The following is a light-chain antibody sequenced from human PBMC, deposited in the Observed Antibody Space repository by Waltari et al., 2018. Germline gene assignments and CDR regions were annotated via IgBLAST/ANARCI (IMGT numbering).Light chain of an antibody. CDR1: QSISTY. CDR3: HQTFSHPRPS. J-gene: IGKJ2*01. CDR2: AAS. V-gene: IGKV1-39*01. Sequence: DIQMTQSLSSLSASLGDRVTITCRASQSISTYLNWFQHKPGQAPKLLIYAASSLQSGVPSRFRGSGSGTDFTLTITSLQPEDFATYYCHQTFSHPRPSFGQGTKVDI.